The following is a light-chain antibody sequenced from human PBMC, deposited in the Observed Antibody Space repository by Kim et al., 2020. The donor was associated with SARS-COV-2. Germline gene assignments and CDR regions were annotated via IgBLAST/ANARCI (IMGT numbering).Light chain of an antibody. J-gene: IGKJ4*01. Sequence: SPGESATLSCRASQGVRDKLAWYQQKPGQPPRLLIYDASTRATDIPARFSGGGSGTEFTLTISSLQSEDFALYFCQEYNNWPPVTFGGGTKVDIK. CDR1: QGVRDK. V-gene: IGKV3-15*01. CDR3: QEYNNWPPVT. CDR2: DAS.